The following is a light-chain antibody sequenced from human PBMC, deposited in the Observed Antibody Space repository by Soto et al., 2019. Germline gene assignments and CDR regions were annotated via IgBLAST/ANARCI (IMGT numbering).Light chain of an antibody. CDR1: SSDVGGYNY. V-gene: IGLV2-14*01. J-gene: IGLJ2*01. CDR2: EVT. CDR3: SSYTISNTLV. Sequence: QSALTQPPSASGSPGQSVTISCTGTSSDVGGYNYVSWYQQHPGKAPKLMIYEVTNRPSGVSNRFSGSKSGDTASLTISGLQAEDEADYYCSSYTISNTLVFGGGTKLTVL.